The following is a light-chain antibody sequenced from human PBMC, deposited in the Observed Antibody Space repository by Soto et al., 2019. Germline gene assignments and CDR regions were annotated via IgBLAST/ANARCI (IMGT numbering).Light chain of an antibody. J-gene: IGLJ2*01. Sequence: SYELTQPPSVSVSPGQTARITCSGDALPKHYAYWYQQKPGQAPVLVIYKDSERPSGIPERFSGSSSGTTVTLTISGVQAEDEGDYYCQSADSSGTYVVFGGGTKLTVL. V-gene: IGLV3-25*03. CDR2: KDS. CDR3: QSADSSGTYVV. CDR1: ALPKHY.